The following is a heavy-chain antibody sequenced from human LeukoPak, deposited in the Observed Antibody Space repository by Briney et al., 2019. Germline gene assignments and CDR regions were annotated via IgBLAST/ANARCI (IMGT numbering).Heavy chain of an antibody. J-gene: IGHJ3*02. V-gene: IGHV5-51*01. D-gene: IGHD2-2*01. CDR3: ARTIEDIVVVPAAMYAFDI. Sequence: GESLKISCKGSGYSFTSYWIGWVRQMPGKGLEWMGIIYPGDSDTRYSPSFQGQVTISADKSISTAYLQWSSLKASDTAMYYCARTIEDIVVVPAAMYAFDIWGQGTMVTVSS. CDR1: GYSFTSYW. CDR2: IYPGDSDT.